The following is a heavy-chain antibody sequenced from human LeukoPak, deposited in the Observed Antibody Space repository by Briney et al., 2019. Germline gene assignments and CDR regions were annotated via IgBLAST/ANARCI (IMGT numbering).Heavy chain of an antibody. CDR1: GFTFSSYA. CDR3: ATQGYVDTAMVTPDY. V-gene: IGHV3-30-3*01. CDR2: ISYDGSNK. Sequence: PGGSLRLSCAASGFTFSSYAMHWVRQAPGKGLEWVAVISYDGSNKYYADSVKGRFTISRDNSKNTLYLQMNSLRAEDTAVYYCATQGYVDTAMVTPDYWGQGTLVTVSS. J-gene: IGHJ4*02. D-gene: IGHD5-18*01.